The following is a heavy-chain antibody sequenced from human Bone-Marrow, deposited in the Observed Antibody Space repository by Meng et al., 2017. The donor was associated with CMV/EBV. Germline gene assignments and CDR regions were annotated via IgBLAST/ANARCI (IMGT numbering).Heavy chain of an antibody. Sequence: SCAASGFTFNNYGMRWVRQAPGKGLEWVSSVDGGDNAYYTDSVKGRFTISRDNSKNTLVLQMTNLRVEDTAIYYCAKTWGGGYYYDSWGQGTLVTVSS. D-gene: IGHD2-21*01. CDR2: VDGGDNA. CDR3: AKTWGGGYYYDS. V-gene: IGHV3-23*01. J-gene: IGHJ4*02. CDR1: GFTFNNYG.